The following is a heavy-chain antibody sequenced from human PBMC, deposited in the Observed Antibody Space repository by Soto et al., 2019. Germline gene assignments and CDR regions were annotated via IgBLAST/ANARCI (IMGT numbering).Heavy chain of an antibody. CDR1: GGSISRYY. J-gene: IGHJ5*02. Sequence: PSETLSLTCTVSGGSISRYYWSWIRQPPGKGLEWIGYINHSGSTNYNPSLKSRVTISVDTSKNQFSLKLSSVTAADTAVYYCARGRRWFDPWGQGTLVTVSS. CDR3: ARGRRWFDP. V-gene: IGHV4-59*12. CDR2: INHSGST.